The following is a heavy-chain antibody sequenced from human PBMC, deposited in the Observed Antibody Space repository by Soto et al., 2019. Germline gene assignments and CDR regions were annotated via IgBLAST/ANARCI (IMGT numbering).Heavy chain of an antibody. J-gene: IGHJ5*02. CDR3: ARDDSTPMYKFDP. Sequence: QVQPQQWGAGLLKPSETLSLTCAVYGGSFSGYYWSWIRQPPGKGLEWIGEINHSGSTNYNPSLKSRVTISVDTSKNQFSLKLSSVTAADTAVYYCARDDSTPMYKFDPWGQGTLVTVSS. CDR2: INHSGST. CDR1: GGSFSGYY. V-gene: IGHV4-34*01. D-gene: IGHD1-20*01.